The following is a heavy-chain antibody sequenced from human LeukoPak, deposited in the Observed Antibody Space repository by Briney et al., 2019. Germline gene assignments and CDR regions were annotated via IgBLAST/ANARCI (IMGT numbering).Heavy chain of an antibody. J-gene: IGHJ3*02. D-gene: IGHD1-26*01. CDR1: GFTFSNYA. CDR2: IWYDGSND. Sequence: PGGSLRLSCEASGFTFSNYAMHWVRQAPGKGLEWVAVIWYDGSNDYYGNSVKGRFTISRDNSKKTLYLQMNSLRAEDTAIYYCAGGDSGRYWAFDIWGQGTMVTVFS. V-gene: IGHV3-33*01. CDR3: AGGDSGRYWAFDI.